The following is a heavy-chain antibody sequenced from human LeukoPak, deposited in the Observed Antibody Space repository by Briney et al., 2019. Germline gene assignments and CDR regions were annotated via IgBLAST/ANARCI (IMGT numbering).Heavy chain of an antibody. CDR3: ARVQMTTVEYYYYGMDV. CDR1: GYTFTSYG. CDR2: ISAYNGNT. V-gene: IGHV1-18*01. D-gene: IGHD4-11*01. J-gene: IGHJ6*02. Sequence: EASVKVSCKASGYTFTSYGISWVRQAPGQGLEWMGWISAYNGNTNYAQKLQGRVTMTTDTSTSTAYMELRSLRSDDTAVYYCARVQMTTVEYYYYGMDVWGQGTTVTVSS.